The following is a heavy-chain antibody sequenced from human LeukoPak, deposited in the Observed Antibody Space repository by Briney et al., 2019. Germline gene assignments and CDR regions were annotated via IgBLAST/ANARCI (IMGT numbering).Heavy chain of an antibody. V-gene: IGHV5-51*01. CDR2: IYPGDSDT. CDR1: GYSFTSYW. J-gene: IGHJ5*02. CDR3: ARQEPYSSSSRLGRYNWFDP. Sequence: GESLKISCKGSGYSFTSYWIGWVRQMPGKGLEWMGIIYPGDSDTRYSPSFQGQVTISADKSICTAYLQWSSLKASDTAMYYCARQEPYSSSSRLGRYNWFDPWGQGTLVTVSS. D-gene: IGHD6-6*01.